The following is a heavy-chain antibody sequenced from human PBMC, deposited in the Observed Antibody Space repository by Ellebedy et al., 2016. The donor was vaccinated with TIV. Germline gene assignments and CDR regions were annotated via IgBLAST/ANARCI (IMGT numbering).Heavy chain of an antibody. V-gene: IGHV3-53*01. J-gene: IGHJ6*02. CDR3: ARDRRQLVETLYYYYGMDV. CDR2: IYSGGST. Sequence: GGSLRLSXAASGFTVSSNYMSWVRQAPGKGLEWVSVIYSGGSTYYADSVKGRFTISRDNSKNTLYLQMNSLRAEDTAVYYCARDRRQLVETLYYYYGMDVWGQGTTVTVSS. D-gene: IGHD6-6*01. CDR1: GFTVSSNY.